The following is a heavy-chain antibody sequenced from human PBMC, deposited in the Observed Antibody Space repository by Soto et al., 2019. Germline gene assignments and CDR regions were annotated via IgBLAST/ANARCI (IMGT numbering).Heavy chain of an antibody. CDR2: ISYDGSTK. CDR1: GFTFSSYA. V-gene: IGHV3-30-3*01. CDR3: AKVSLGALTFTDYYYYGLDV. Sequence: GGSLRLSCAASGFTFSSYAMHWVRQAPGKGLEWVALISYDGSTKYYADSVKGRVTISRDNSKNTLYLQMNSLRAEDTAVYYCAKVSLGALTFTDYYYYGLDVWGQGTTVTVSS. D-gene: IGHD1-26*01. J-gene: IGHJ6*02.